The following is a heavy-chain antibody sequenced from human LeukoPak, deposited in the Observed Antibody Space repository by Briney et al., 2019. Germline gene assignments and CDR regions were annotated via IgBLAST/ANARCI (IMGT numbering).Heavy chain of an antibody. V-gene: IGHV3-74*01. CDR1: GFIFSRYW. Sequence: PGGSLRLSCAASGFIFSRYWMHWVRQAPGKELVWVSRINNSGSITNSADSVKGRITISRDNAKDMLYLQMDSLRVEDTAIYYCARGPSVLGAIDNWGQGTLVAVSS. CDR3: ARGPSVLGAIDN. CDR2: INNSGSIT. D-gene: IGHD3-10*01. J-gene: IGHJ4*02.